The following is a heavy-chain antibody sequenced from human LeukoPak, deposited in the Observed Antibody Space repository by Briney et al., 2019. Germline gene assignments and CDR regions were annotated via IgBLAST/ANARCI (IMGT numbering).Heavy chain of an antibody. D-gene: IGHD3-22*01. V-gene: IGHV5-51*01. J-gene: IGHJ4*02. Sequence: KVGASLQISCKGSGTIFTSYWIGWVRQLPGKGLEWMGIIYPGDSDTRYSPSFQGQVTISADKSISTAYLQWSSLKASDTAVYYCARQGKYYDSSGYYYCFDYWGQGTLVTVSS. CDR3: ARQGKYYDSSGYYYCFDY. CDR1: GTIFTSYW. CDR2: IYPGDSDT.